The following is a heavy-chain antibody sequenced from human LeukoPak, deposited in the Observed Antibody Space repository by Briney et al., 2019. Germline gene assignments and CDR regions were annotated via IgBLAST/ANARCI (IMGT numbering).Heavy chain of an antibody. J-gene: IGHJ3*02. CDR1: GFIFSTYW. Sequence: GGSLRLSCAASGFIFSTYWMSWVRQAPGKGLEWVANIKQDGSEKYYVDSVKGRFTISRDNAKNSLYLQMNSLRAEDTAVYYCARNFAEFDIWGQGTMVTVSS. V-gene: IGHV3-7*04. CDR2: IKQDGSEK. CDR3: ARNFAEFDI.